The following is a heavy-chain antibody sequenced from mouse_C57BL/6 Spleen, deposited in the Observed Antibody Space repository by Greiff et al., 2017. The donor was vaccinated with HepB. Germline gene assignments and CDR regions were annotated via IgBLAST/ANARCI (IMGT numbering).Heavy chain of an antibody. Sequence: EVKLVESGGGLVKPGGSLKLSCAASGFTFSDYGMHWVRQAPEKGLEWVAYISSGSSTNYYADTVKGRFTISRDNAKNTLFLQMTSLRSEDTAMYYCATHGDFDYWGQGTTVTVSS. CDR1: GFTFSDYG. CDR3: ATHGDFDY. J-gene: IGHJ2*01. V-gene: IGHV5-17*01. CDR2: ISSGSSTN.